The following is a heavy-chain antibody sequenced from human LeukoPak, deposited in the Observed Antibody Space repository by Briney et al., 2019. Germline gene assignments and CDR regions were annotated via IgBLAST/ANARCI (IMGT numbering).Heavy chain of an antibody. CDR2: ISYDGSNK. J-gene: IGHJ6*02. Sequence: PGGSLRLSCAVSGFTFSNYGMHWVRQAPGKGLEWVAVISYDGSNKYYADSVKGRFTISRDNSKNTLYLEMNSLRAEDTAVYYCAKGIAVAGTTGYYYGLDVWGQGTTVTVSS. V-gene: IGHV3-30*18. CDR1: GFTFSNYG. D-gene: IGHD6-19*01. CDR3: AKGIAVAGTTGYYYGLDV.